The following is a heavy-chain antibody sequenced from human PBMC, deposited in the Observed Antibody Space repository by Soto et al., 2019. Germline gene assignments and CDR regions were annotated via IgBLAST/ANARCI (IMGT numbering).Heavy chain of an antibody. CDR2: IIPIFGTA. D-gene: IGHD5-18*01. V-gene: IGHV1-69*13. CDR3: ARRGYSYGSPAVYGMDV. J-gene: IGHJ6*02. Sequence: GASVKVSCKASGGTFSSYAISWVRQAPGQGLEWMGGIIPIFGTANYAQKFQGRVTITADESTSTAYMELSSLRSEDTAVYYCARRGYSYGSPAVYGMDVWGQGTTVTVSS. CDR1: GGTFSSYA.